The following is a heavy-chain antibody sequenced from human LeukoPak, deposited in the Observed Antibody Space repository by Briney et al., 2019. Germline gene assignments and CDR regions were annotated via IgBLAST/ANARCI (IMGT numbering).Heavy chain of an antibody. V-gene: IGHV4-4*07. Sequence: PSETLSLTCTVSGGSISGYYWSWMRQPAGKGLEWIGRIHTSGNTNYNPSLKSRVTISVDTSKNQFSLKLSAATAADTAVYYCARVGGDRSSSQDLDLWGQGTLVTVSS. CDR2: IHTSGNT. D-gene: IGHD6-6*01. CDR3: ARVGGDRSSSQDLDL. J-gene: IGHJ4*02. CDR1: GGSISGYY.